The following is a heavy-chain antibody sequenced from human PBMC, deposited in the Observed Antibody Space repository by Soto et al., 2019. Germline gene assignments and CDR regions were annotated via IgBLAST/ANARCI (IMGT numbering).Heavy chain of an antibody. CDR3: ARTGAVVLDY. D-gene: IGHD2-2*01. J-gene: IGHJ4*02. CDR1: GGSISRTTDY. V-gene: IGHV4-39*01. Sequence: SETLSLTCVVSGGSISRTTDYWGWIRQPPGKGLEWIGRIYYSGSTYYNPSLKSRVTISVDTSKNQFSLKLSSVTAADTAVYYCARTGAVVLDYWGQGTLVTVSS. CDR2: IYYSGST.